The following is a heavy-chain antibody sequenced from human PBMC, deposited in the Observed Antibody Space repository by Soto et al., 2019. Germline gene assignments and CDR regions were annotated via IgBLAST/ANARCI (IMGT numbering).Heavy chain of an antibody. J-gene: IGHJ4*02. CDR3: ARESEDLTSNFDY. Sequence: WWSLRLSCSASVFTFTRYSMNWVRQAPGKGPEWVSSISSTTNYIYYADSMKGRFTVSRDNAKNSVYLEMNSLSAEDTAVYYCARESEDLTSNFDYWGQGTLVTVSS. CDR2: ISSTTNYI. CDR1: VFTFTRYS. V-gene: IGHV3-21*01.